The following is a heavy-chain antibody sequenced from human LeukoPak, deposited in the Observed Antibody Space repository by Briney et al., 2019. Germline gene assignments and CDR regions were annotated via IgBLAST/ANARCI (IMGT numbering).Heavy chain of an antibody. Sequence: GGSLRLSCAASGFTFSSYGMHWVRQAPGKGLEWVAVIWYDGSNKYYADSVKGRFTISRDNSKNTPYLQMNSLRAEDTAVYYCAKDRSGAYYDFWSGYIDYWGQGTLVTVSS. CDR1: GFTFSSYG. V-gene: IGHV3-33*06. J-gene: IGHJ4*02. CDR3: AKDRSGAYYDFWSGYIDY. D-gene: IGHD3-3*01. CDR2: IWYDGSNK.